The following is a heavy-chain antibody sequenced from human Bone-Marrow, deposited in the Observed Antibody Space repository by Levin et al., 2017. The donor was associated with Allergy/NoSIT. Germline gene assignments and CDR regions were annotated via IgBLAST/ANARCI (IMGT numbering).Heavy chain of an antibody. CDR2: ISYDGSNK. CDR3: ARNTGSDFWSGYHY. J-gene: IGHJ4*02. V-gene: IGHV3-30-3*01. D-gene: IGHD3-3*01. CDR1: GFTFSSSA. Sequence: LSLTCAASGFTFSSSAMHWVRQAPGKGLEWVAVISYDGSNKYYADSVKGRFTISRDNSKNTLYLQMNSLRAEDTAVYYCARNTGSDFWSGYHYWGQGTLVTVSS.